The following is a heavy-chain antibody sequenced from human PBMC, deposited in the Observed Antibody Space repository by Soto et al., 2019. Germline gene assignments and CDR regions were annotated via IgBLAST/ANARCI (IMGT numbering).Heavy chain of an antibody. Sequence: EVQLLESGGGLVQPGGSLRLSCAASGFTFSSYAMSWVRQAPGKGLEWVSAISGSGGSTYYADSVKGRFTISRDNSKNTLYLQMNSLRAEDTAVYYCAKDHASAYYDFWGGYYAQGDAFDIWGQGTMVTVSS. V-gene: IGHV3-23*01. D-gene: IGHD3-3*01. CDR1: GFTFSSYA. J-gene: IGHJ3*02. CDR2: ISGSGGST. CDR3: AKDHASAYYDFWGGYYAQGDAFDI.